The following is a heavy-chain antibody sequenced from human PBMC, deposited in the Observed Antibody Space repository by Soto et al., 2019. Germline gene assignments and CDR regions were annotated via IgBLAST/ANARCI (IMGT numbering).Heavy chain of an antibody. D-gene: IGHD3-3*01. CDR3: TRRAYYDFWSGFGMDV. J-gene: IGHJ6*02. V-gene: IGHV3-73*01. CDR1: GFTFNSYS. CDR2: IRSKANSYAT. Sequence: PGGSLRLSCAVSGFTFNSYSMNWVRQASGKGLEWVGRIRSKANSYATAYAASVKGRFTISRDDSKNTAYLQMNSLKTEDTAVYYCTRRAYYDFWSGFGMDVWGQGTRSPSP.